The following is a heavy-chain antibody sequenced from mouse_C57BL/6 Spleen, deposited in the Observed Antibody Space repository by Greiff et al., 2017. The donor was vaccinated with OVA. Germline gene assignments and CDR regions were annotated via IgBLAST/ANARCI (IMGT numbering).Heavy chain of an antibody. J-gene: IGHJ2*01. CDR3: ARIPNYYGSSPYYFDY. CDR2: IWWDDDK. CDR1: GFSLSTFGMG. Sequence: QVTLKVSGPGILQPSQTLSLTCSFSGFSLSTFGMGVGWIRQPSGKGLEWLAHIWWDDDKYYNPALKSRLTISKDTSKNQVFLKIANVDTADTATYYCARIPNYYGSSPYYFDYWGQGTTLTVSS. V-gene: IGHV8-8*01. D-gene: IGHD1-1*01.